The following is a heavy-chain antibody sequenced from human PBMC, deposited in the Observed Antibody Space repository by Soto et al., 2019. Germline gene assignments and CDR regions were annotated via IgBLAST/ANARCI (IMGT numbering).Heavy chain of an antibody. V-gene: IGHV3-23*01. CDR2: ISGNTDIT. CDR1: GVTFRTEA. Sequence: GGCLGLSWGTSGVTFRTEAMGWVRQAPGKGLEWVSAISGNTDITQYADSVKGRFTISRDNSKNMVYLHMRSLRAGDAAVYYCAKAHTHGFVWGHGTLVTVSS. CDR3: AKAHTHGFV. J-gene: IGHJ4*01. D-gene: IGHD3-10*01.